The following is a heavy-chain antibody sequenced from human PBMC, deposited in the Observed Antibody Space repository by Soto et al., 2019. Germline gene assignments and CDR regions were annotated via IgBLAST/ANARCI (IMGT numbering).Heavy chain of an antibody. J-gene: IGHJ6*02. CDR1: GGSFSGYY. CDR2: INHSGST. Sequence: SETLSLTCTVYGGSFSGYYWSWIRQPPGKGLEWIGEINHSGSTKYNPSLKSRVFISVDRSKNQFSLKLSSVTAADTAMYYCARGGYYDSSGYYYYYGMDVWGQGTTVTVSS. CDR3: ARGGYYDSSGYYYYYGMDV. V-gene: IGHV4-34*01. D-gene: IGHD3-22*01.